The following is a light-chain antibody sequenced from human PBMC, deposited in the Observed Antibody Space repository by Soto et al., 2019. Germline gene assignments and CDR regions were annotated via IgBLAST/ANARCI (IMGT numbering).Light chain of an antibody. V-gene: IGKV3-11*01. CDR1: QAVTN. CDR2: HAS. Sequence: EIVLTQSPATLSLSPGDRAALSCRASQAVTNLAWYQHKPGQAPRLLIYHASTRATGIPARFSGSGSGTDFTLSISSLEPEDFALYYCQQCSSWLRSFGGGTRVEIK. J-gene: IGKJ4*01. CDR3: QQCSSWLRS.